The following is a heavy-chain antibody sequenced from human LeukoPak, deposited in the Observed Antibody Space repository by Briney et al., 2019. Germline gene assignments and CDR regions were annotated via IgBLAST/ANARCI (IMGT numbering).Heavy chain of an antibody. J-gene: IGHJ4*02. Sequence: SETLSLTCTISGGSVNYYWSWIRQSPGKGLEWIGYIYHTGSTSYSPSLKSRVTISADTSQNQFSLKLSSVTAADTAVYYCASRKLGNDYWGQGTLVTVSS. CDR1: GGSVNYY. CDR2: IYHTGST. V-gene: IGHV4-59*02. D-gene: IGHD7-27*01. CDR3: ASRKLGNDY.